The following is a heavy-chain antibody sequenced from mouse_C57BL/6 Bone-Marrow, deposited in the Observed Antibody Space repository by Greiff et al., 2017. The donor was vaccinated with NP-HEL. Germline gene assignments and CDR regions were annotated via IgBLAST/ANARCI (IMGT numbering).Heavy chain of an antibody. J-gene: IGHJ1*03. Sequence: EVMLVESGGGLVKPGGSLKLSCAASGFTFSDYGMHWVRQAPEKGLEWVAYISSGSSTIYYADTVKGRFTISRDNAKNTLFLQMTSLRSEDTAMYYCAREDFLLRYFDVWGTGTTVTVSS. CDR3: AREDFLLRYFDV. V-gene: IGHV5-17*01. D-gene: IGHD2-10*01. CDR2: ISSGSSTI. CDR1: GFTFSDYG.